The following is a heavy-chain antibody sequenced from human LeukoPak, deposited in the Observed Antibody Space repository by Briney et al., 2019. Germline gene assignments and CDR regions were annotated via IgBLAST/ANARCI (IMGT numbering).Heavy chain of an antibody. J-gene: IGHJ3*02. CDR1: GGTLSSYA. CDR2: INPNTGGT. D-gene: IGHD2-15*01. CDR3: ARALLRSGGWYGSAFDI. Sequence: ASVKVSCKASGGTLSSYAISWVRQAPGQGLEWMAWINPNTGGTNFAQKFQGRVTMTKDTSISTAYMELSRLRSDDTAVYYCARALLRSGGWYGSAFDIWGRGTMVTVSS. V-gene: IGHV1-2*02.